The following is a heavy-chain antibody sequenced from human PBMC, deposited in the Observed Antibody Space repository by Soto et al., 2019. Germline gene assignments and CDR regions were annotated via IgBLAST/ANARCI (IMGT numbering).Heavy chain of an antibody. V-gene: IGHV3-21*04. Sequence: EVQLVESGGGLVKPGESLRLSCADSGFTFNYFTMNWVRQAPGKGLEWVASISSSSSHKYSADSVRGRFTFSRDNANNALYLQMNSLRVEDTAVYYCARLRSDAFDIWGQGTLVTVSS. CDR1: GFTFNYFT. D-gene: IGHD4-17*01. CDR2: ISSSSSHK. J-gene: IGHJ3*02. CDR3: ARLRSDAFDI.